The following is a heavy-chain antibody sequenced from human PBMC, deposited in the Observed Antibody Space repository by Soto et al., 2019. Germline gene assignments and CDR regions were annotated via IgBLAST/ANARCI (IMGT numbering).Heavy chain of an antibody. J-gene: IGHJ4*02. Sequence: SETLSLTCTVSGGSIGSYYWSWIRQPPGKGLEWIGYMSYSGSSNYNPSLKSRVTISVDTSRNQFSLKVSSVIAADTAVYYCARAGWSGYLTAAFFDFWGQGALVTVSS. D-gene: IGHD3-3*01. V-gene: IGHV4-59*01. CDR3: ARAGWSGYLTAAFFDF. CDR2: MSYSGSS. CDR1: GGSIGSYY.